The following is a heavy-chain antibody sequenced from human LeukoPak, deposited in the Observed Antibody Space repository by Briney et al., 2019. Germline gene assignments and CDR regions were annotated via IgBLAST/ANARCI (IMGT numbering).Heavy chain of an antibody. D-gene: IGHD5-18*01. CDR2: ISGSGGST. Sequence: GGSLRLSCAASGFTFSSYGMSWVRQAPGKGLEWVSAISGSGGSTYYADSVKGRFTISRDNSKNTLYLQMNSLRAEDTAVYYCAKDRAHSGPRYSYDYWGQGTLVTVSS. CDR3: AKDRAHSGPRYSYDY. J-gene: IGHJ4*02. V-gene: IGHV3-23*01. CDR1: GFTFSSYG.